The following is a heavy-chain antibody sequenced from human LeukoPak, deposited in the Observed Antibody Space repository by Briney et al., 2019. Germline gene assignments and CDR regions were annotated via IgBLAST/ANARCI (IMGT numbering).Heavy chain of an antibody. CDR3: ARGYSRAAFDI. Sequence: GGSLRLSCAASGFTFDDYAMHWVRQAPGKGLEWVSGISWNSGSIGYADSVKGRFTVTRDNAKNSLLLQMNSLRAEDTGLYYCARGYSRAAFDIWGQGTMVTVSS. D-gene: IGHD2-15*01. V-gene: IGHV3-9*01. CDR1: GFTFDDYA. J-gene: IGHJ3*02. CDR2: ISWNSGSI.